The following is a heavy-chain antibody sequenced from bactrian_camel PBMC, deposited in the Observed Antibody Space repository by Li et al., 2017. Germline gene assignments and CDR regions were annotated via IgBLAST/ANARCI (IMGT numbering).Heavy chain of an antibody. V-gene: IGHV3-2*01. CDR3: AAESRPAEQCTVVPGTHVERADFGY. J-gene: IGHJ6*01. Sequence: HVQLVESGGGSVAAGGSLTLSCVASGARVIDVCVAWFRQAPGKEREWIGSFSILTDTAYIVDSAKGRFTITKDNAKNTLYLQMNSPKPEDTDMYFCAAESRPAEQCTVVPGTHVERADFGYWGQGTQVTVS. CDR2: FSILTDTA. CDR1: GARVIDVC. D-gene: IGHD6*01.